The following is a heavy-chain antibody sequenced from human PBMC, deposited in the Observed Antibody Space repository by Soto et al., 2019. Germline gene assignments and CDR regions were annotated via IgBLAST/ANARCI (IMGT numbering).Heavy chain of an antibody. CDR1: GFTFSSYW. D-gene: IGHD2-2*01. J-gene: IGHJ6*02. CDR3: AREYCSSTSCYYYYGMDV. Sequence: AGSLRLSCAASGFTFSSYWMSWVRQAPGKGLEWVANIKQDGSEKYYVDSVKGRFTISRDNAKNSLYLQMNSLRAEDTAVYYCAREYCSSTSCYYYYGMDVWGQGTTVTVSS. V-gene: IGHV3-7*03. CDR2: IKQDGSEK.